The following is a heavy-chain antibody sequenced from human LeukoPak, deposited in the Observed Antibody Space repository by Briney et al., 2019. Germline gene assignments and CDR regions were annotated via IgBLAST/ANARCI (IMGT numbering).Heavy chain of an antibody. J-gene: IGHJ4*02. D-gene: IGHD2-8*01. V-gene: IGHV1-18*01. CDR3: ARDRCGDGVCFYFDY. Sequence: ASVKVSCKASGYSFTSYGISWVRQAPGQGLEWMGWISAYNGNTNYAQKFQGRVTMTTDTSTSTAYMELRSLRSDDTAVYYCARDRCGDGVCFYFDYWGQGTLVTVSS. CDR2: ISAYNGNT. CDR1: GYSFTSYG.